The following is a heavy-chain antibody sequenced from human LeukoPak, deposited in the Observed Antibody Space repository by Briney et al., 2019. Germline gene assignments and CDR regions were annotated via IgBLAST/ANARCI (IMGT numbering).Heavy chain of an antibody. V-gene: IGHV3-33*06. J-gene: IGHJ4*02. CDR3: AKAWAAAGTFAS. CDR2: IWYDGSNK. Sequence: PGGSLRLSCAASGFTFSSYGMHWVRQAPGKGLEWVAVIWYDGSNKYYADSVKGRFTISRDTSKNTLYLQMKSLRAEDTAVYYCAKAWAAAGTFASWGQGTLVTVSS. D-gene: IGHD6-13*01. CDR1: GFTFSSYG.